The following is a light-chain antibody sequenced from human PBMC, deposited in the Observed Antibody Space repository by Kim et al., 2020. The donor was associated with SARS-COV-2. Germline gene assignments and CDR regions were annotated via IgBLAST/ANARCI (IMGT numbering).Light chain of an antibody. V-gene: IGLV3-19*01. J-gene: IGLJ2*01. CDR3: NSRDSSGNRV. CDR2: GKN. CDR1: SLRSYY. Sequence: VDMGTTVRTTCQGNSLRSYYASWYQQQPAPAPVLVIYGKNNRPSGTPERSSGSSSGNTASLTSTGAQAEDAADYYCNSRDSSGNRVFGGGTQLTVL.